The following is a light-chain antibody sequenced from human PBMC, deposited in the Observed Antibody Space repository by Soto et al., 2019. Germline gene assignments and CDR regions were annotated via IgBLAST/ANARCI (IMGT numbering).Light chain of an antibody. CDR1: SSNIGAGYD. CDR3: QSYDTNPRGV. Sequence: QSVLTQPPSVSGAPGQRVTISCTGSSSNIGAGYDVHWYQQFPGTAPKLLIYANNNRPSGVPDRFSASKSGTSASLAITGLQADDEADYYCQSYDTNPRGVFGTGTKVTVL. CDR2: ANN. V-gene: IGLV1-40*01. J-gene: IGLJ1*01.